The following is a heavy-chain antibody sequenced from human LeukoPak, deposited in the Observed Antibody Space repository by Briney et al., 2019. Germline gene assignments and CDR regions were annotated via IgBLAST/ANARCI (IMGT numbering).Heavy chain of an antibody. Sequence: PSETLSLTCTVSCGSLSSIRYYWGWIRQPPGKGLEGIGRIYYSGCTYYNPSLKSRVTISVDTSKNQFSLKLSSVTAADTAVYYCARAEFPYGSGSYPPPTGFDYWGQGTLVTVSS. CDR2: IYYSGCT. CDR3: ARAEFPYGSGSYPPPTGFDY. CDR1: CGSLSSIRYY. V-gene: IGHV4-39*01. D-gene: IGHD3-10*01. J-gene: IGHJ4*02.